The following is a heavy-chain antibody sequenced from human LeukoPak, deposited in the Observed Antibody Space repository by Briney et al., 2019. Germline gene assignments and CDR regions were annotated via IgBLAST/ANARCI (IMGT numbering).Heavy chain of an antibody. CDR2: INSDGSFT. V-gene: IGHV3-74*01. D-gene: IGHD5-18*01. CDR1: GFTFSSYW. J-gene: IGHJ4*02. CDR3: ARDRGYTYGHPLDY. Sequence: GGSLRLSCAASGFTFSSYWMHWVRQAPGKGLVWVSRINSDGSFTNYADSVKGRFTISRDNAKNTLYLQMNSLRAEDTAVYYCARDRGYTYGHPLDYWGQGTLVTVSS.